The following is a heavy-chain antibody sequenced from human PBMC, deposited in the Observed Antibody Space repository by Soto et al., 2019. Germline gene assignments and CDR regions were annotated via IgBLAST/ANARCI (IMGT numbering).Heavy chain of an antibody. CDR2: IYYSGST. CDR1: GGSISSSSYY. V-gene: IGHV4-39*01. D-gene: IGHD6-19*01. Sequence: QLQLQESGPGLVKPSETLSLTCAVSGGSISSSSYYWGWIRQPPGKGLEWIGSIYYSGSTYYTPSLQSRVAISVDTSKNQFSLKLNSVTAAYTAVYYCARRTVNIRTFYSGLKTHCFDYWGQGTLVTVSS. J-gene: IGHJ4*02. CDR3: ARRTVNIRTFYSGLKTHCFDY.